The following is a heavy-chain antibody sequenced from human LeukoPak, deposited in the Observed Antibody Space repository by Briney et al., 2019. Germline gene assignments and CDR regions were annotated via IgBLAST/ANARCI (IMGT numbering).Heavy chain of an antibody. CDR2: ISYDGSNK. Sequence: QAGGSLRLSCAASGFTFSSYAMHWVRQAPGKGLEWVAVISYDGSNKYYADSVKGRFTISRDNSKNTLYLQMNSLRAEDTAVYYCARDFGEIRFLEWWPVFDYWGQGTLVTVSS. CDR1: GFTFSSYA. J-gene: IGHJ4*02. V-gene: IGHV3-30-3*01. CDR3: ARDFGEIRFLEWWPVFDY. D-gene: IGHD3-3*01.